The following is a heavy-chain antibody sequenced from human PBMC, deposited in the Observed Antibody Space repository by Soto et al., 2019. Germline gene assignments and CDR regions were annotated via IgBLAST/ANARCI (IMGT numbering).Heavy chain of an antibody. D-gene: IGHD4-17*01. CDR3: ARVDYGDYGWYFDL. CDR1: GFTVTNKY. CDR2: IYSGGAT. V-gene: IGHV3-53*01. Sequence: EVQLVESGGGLIQPGGSLRLSCAASGFTVTNKYMTWVRQAPGKGLEWVSFIYSGGATSYADSVKGRFTISRDNSKDILYLQMNSLRAEDTAVYYCARVDYGDYGWYFDLWGRGTLVTVSS. J-gene: IGHJ2*01.